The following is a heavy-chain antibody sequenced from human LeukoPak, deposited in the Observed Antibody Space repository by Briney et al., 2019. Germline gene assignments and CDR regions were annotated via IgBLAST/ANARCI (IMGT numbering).Heavy chain of an antibody. V-gene: IGHV1-2*06. J-gene: IGHJ6*02. D-gene: IGHD3-3*01. CDR3: ARDRRVDDFWPHGMDV. CDR2: INPNSGGT. CDR1: GYTFTGYY. Sequence: ASVKVSCKASGYTFTGYYVHWVRQAPEQGLEWMGRINPNSGGTNYAQKFQGRVTMTRDTSISTAYMELSRLRSDDTAVYFCARDRRVDDFWPHGMDVWGQGTTVTVSS.